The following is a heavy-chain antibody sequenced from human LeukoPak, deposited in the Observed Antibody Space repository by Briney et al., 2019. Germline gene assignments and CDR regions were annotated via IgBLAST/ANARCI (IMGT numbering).Heavy chain of an antibody. V-gene: IGHV3-30*02. CDR1: GFTFSSYG. J-gene: IGHJ4*02. D-gene: IGHD1-26*01. Sequence: PGGSLRLSCAASGFTFSSYGMHWVRQAPGKGLEWVAFIRYDGSNKYYADSVKGRFTISRDNSKNTLYLQMNSLRAEDTAVYYCANVAKWEPDYWGQGTLVTVSS. CDR2: IRYDGSNK. CDR3: ANVAKWEPDY.